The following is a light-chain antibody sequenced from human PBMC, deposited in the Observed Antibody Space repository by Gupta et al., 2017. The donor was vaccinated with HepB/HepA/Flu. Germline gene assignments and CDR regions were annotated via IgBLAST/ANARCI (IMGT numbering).Light chain of an antibody. CDR3: QQSYSTLVT. CDR1: QSISSY. V-gene: IGKV1-39*01. J-gene: IGKJ1*01. CDR2: DAS. Sequence: DIQITQSPSSLSASVGDRVTITCRASQSISSYLNWYQQKPGKAPKLLIYDASSVESGVPSRFSGSGSGTDFTLTISSLQPEDFATYYCQQSYSTLVTFGQGTKVEIK.